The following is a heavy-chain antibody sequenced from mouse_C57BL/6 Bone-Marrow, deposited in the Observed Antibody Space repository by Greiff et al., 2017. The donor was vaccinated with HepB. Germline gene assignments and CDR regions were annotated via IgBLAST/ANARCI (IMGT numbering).Heavy chain of an antibody. CDR2: IDPEDGDT. CDR1: GFNIKDYY. V-gene: IGHV14-1*01. CDR3: TTFTTVVAGAMDY. Sequence: EVQVVESGAELVRPGASVKLSCTASGFNIKDYYMHWVKQRPEQGLEWIGRIDPEDGDTEYAPKFQGKATMTADTSSNTAYLQLSSLTSEDTAVYYCTTFTTVVAGAMDYWGQGTSVTVSS. J-gene: IGHJ4*01. D-gene: IGHD1-1*01.